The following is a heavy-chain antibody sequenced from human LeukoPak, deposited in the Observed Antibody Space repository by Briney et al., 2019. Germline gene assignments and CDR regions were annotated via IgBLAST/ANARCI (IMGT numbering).Heavy chain of an antibody. Sequence: SETLSLTCTVSGGSISSGGYYWSWIRQHPGKGLEWIGYIYYSGSTYYNPSLKSRVTISVDTSKNQFSLKLSSVTAADTAVYYCARGSGSSWNGGFDYWGQGTLVTVSS. CDR3: ARGSGSSWNGGFDY. V-gene: IGHV4-31*03. D-gene: IGHD6-13*01. J-gene: IGHJ4*02. CDR1: GGSISSGGYY. CDR2: IYYSGST.